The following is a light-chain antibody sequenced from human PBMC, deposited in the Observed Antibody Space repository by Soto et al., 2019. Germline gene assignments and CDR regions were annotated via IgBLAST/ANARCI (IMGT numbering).Light chain of an antibody. CDR2: EVS. CDR1: SSGIGAFNY. V-gene: IGLV2-14*01. CDR3: SSYTSSSTLVV. J-gene: IGLJ2*01. Sequence: QSVLTQPASVSGSPGQSITLSCTGTSSGIGAFNYVSWYQQHPGKAPKLIIYEVSNRPSGVSNRFSGSKSGNTASLTISGLQAEDEADYYCSSYTSSSTLVVFGGGTKVTVL.